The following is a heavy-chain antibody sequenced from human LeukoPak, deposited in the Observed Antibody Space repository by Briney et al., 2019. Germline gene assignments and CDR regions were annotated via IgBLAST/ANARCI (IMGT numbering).Heavy chain of an antibody. CDR3: ARDKDGYNY. CDR1: EFTFSSYE. D-gene: IGHD5-24*01. Sequence: PGGSLRLSCAASEFTFSSYEVNWVRQAPGKGLEWVSYISGSGNTIYYADSVKGRFTISRDNAKNSLYLQMNSLRAEDTAVYYCARDKDGYNYWGQGTLVTVSS. CDR2: ISGSGNTI. V-gene: IGHV3-48*03. J-gene: IGHJ4*02.